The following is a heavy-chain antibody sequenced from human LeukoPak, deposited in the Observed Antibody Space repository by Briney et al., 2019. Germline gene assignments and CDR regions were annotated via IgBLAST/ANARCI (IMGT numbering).Heavy chain of an antibody. CDR2: ISSSGSTI. J-gene: IGHJ4*02. Sequence: PGGSLRLSCAASGFTFSSYEMNWVRQAPGKGLEWVSYISSSGSTIYYADSVKGRFTISRDNAKNSLYLQMNSLRDEDTAVYYCARVSRGVRYFDYWGQGTPVTVSS. CDR1: GFTFSSYE. V-gene: IGHV3-48*03. CDR3: ARVSRGVRYFDY. D-gene: IGHD3-10*01.